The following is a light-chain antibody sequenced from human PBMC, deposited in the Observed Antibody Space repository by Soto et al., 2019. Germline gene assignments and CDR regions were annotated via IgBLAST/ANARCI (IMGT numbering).Light chain of an antibody. CDR1: NSDVGGYNY. CDR3: SSYTSSRTLGGV. CDR2: DVS. J-gene: IGLJ1*01. Sequence: QSVLTHPASGSASPGPSITSSFPGTNSDVGGYNYVSWYQQHPGKAPKLMIYDVSNRPSGVSNRFSGSKSGNTASLSISGLQAEDEADYYCSSYTSSRTLGGVFGTGTKVTVL. V-gene: IGLV2-14*01.